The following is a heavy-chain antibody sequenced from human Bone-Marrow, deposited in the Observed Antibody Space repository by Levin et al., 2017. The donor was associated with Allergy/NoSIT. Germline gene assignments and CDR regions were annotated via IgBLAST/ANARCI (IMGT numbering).Heavy chain of an antibody. J-gene: IGHJ5*02. CDR2: IYHTGSS. CDR1: GVSISSSTYY. Sequence: MSSETLSLTCTVSGVSISSSTYYWTWIRQPAGKGLEWIGRIYHTGSSNFNPSLTSRVTISTDTSKNQVSLRLTSVTAADTAVYYCASSGRNRLNRFDTWGQGTLVTVSS. CDR3: ASSGRNRLNRFDT. D-gene: IGHD3-10*01. V-gene: IGHV4-61*02.